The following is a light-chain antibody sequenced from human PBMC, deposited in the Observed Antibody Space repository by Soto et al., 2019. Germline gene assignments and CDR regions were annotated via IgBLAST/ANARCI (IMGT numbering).Light chain of an antibody. V-gene: IGKV1-5*01. J-gene: IGKJ1*01. CDR3: QQYNSYWT. Sequence: DIQMTQSPSTLSASVGDRVTITCRASQSISSWLAWYQQKPGKAPKLLIYDASSLESGVPSRFSGRGSGTEYTLTISSLQPDDFATYYGQQYNSYWTFGQGTKVDI. CDR1: QSISSW. CDR2: DAS.